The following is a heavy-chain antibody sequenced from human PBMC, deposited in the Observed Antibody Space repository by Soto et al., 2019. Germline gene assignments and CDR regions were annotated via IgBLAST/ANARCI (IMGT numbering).Heavy chain of an antibody. CDR3: AKGNNYYDSSVFDY. Sequence: EVQLLESGGGLVQPGGSLRLSCAASGFTFSSYAMSWVRQAPGKGLEWVSAISGSGGSTYYADSVKGRFTISRDTSKNTLYLQKNSVRAEDTAVYYCAKGNNYYDSSVFDYWGQGTLVTVSS. J-gene: IGHJ4*02. CDR2: ISGSGGST. V-gene: IGHV3-23*01. CDR1: GFTFSSYA. D-gene: IGHD3-22*01.